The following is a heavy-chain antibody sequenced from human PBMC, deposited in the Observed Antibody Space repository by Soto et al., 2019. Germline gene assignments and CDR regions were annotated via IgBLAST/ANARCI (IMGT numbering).Heavy chain of an antibody. CDR3: ARTVGGVIANLYYYYYMDV. CDR2: IYYSGST. D-gene: IGHD3-16*02. J-gene: IGHJ6*03. Sequence: SETLSLTCTVSGGSISSYYWSWIRQPPGKGLEWIGYIYYSGSTNYNPSLKSRVTISVDTSKNQFSLKLSSVTAADTAVYYCARTVGGVIANLYYYYYMDVWGKGTTVTVSS. CDR1: GGSISSYY. V-gene: IGHV4-59*08.